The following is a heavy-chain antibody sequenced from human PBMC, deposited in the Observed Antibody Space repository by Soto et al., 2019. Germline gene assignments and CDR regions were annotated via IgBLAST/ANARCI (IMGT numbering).Heavy chain of an antibody. V-gene: IGHV3-33*06. Sequence: PGGSLRLSCAASGFTFSSFGMHWVRQAPGKGLEWVSLIWYDGSKKSYGDSVKGRFTISRDNSRNTVYLQMNSLRADDTAVYYCAKKSVWADERKYYYAMDVWGQGTTVTVSS. CDR3: AKKSVWADERKYYYAMDV. CDR1: GFTFSSFG. J-gene: IGHJ6*02. CDR2: IWYDGSKK. D-gene: IGHD6-19*01.